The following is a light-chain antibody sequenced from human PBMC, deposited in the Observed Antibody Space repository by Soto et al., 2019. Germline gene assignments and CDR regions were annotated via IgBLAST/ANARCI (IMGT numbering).Light chain of an antibody. J-gene: IGLJ2*01. CDR1: SSDVGGYNY. Sequence: QSVLTQPASVSGSPGQSITISCTGTSSDVGGYNYVSWYQQHPGKAPKLMIYDVSNRPSGVSNRFSGSKSGNTASLTISGLQAEDEADYYCSSYTSSSTSGVFGGGTKVTVL. V-gene: IGLV2-14*01. CDR3: SSYTSSSTSGV. CDR2: DVS.